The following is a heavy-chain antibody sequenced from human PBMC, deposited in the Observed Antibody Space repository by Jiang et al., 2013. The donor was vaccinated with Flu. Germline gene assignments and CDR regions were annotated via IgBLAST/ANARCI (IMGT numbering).Heavy chain of an antibody. D-gene: IGHD3-22*01. CDR3: ARDIKGGWLWNVPHWFDP. CDR1: GYSFTSYW. V-gene: IGHV5-51*01. Sequence: GAEVKKPGESLKISCKGSGYSFTSYWIGWVRQIPGKGLEWMGIIYPGDSDTRYSPSFQGQVTISADKSISTAYLQWSSLKASDTAMYYCARDIKGGWLWNVPHWFDPWGQGTLVTVSS. J-gene: IGHJ5*02. CDR2: IYPGDSDT.